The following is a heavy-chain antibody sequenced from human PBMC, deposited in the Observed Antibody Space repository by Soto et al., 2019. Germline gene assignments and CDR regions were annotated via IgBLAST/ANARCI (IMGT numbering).Heavy chain of an antibody. CDR2: IGTRSDI. CDR1: GFTFSTYS. V-gene: IGHV3-21*02. CDR3: AREETAWPLAYGLDV. Sequence: EVQLVESGGGLVKPGGSLRLSCVASGFTFSTYSMNWVRQAPGKGLEWVPTIGTRSDIYYAESVKGRFTISRDNAKNSLSLQMNSLRVEDTAVYYCAREETAWPLAYGLDVWGQGTAVTVSS. D-gene: IGHD2-21*02. J-gene: IGHJ6*02.